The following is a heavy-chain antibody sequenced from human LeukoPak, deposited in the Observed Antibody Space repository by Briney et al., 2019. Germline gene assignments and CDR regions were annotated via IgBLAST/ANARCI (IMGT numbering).Heavy chain of an antibody. J-gene: IGHJ4*02. CDR1: GYTFTSYY. CDR3: ARDPYYLKAAYYYDS. Sequence: ASVKVSCKAPGYTFTSYYMHWVRQAPGQGLEWMGIINPSGGSTSYAQKFQGRVTMTRDTSTSTVYMELSSLRSEDTAVYYCARDPYYLKAAYYYDSWGQGTLVTVSS. D-gene: IGHD3-22*01. CDR2: INPSGGST. V-gene: IGHV1-46*01.